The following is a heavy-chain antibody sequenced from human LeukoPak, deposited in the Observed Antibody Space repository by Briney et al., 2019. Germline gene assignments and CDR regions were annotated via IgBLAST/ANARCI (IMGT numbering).Heavy chain of an antibody. J-gene: IGHJ4*02. CDR1: GFTFSSNS. CDR2: ISSSSSYI. Sequence: TGGSLRLSCAASGFTFSSNSMNWVRQAPGKGLEWVSSISSSSSYIYYADSVKGRFTISRDNAKNSLYLQMNSLRAEDTAVYYCARGRRVYYDSSGYYGDYWGQGTLVTVSS. V-gene: IGHV3-21*01. CDR3: ARGRRVYYDSSGYYGDY. D-gene: IGHD3-22*01.